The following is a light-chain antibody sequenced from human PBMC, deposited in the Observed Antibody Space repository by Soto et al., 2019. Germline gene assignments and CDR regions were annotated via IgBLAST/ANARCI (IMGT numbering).Light chain of an antibody. CDR3: QQYGGSPPKLT. V-gene: IGKV3-20*01. J-gene: IGKJ4*01. Sequence: EVVLTQSPGTLSLPPGERATLSCRASQSVRSSYLAWYQQKPGQAPRLLIYGASSRATGIPDRFSGSGSETDCTLTISRLEPEDSAVYYCQQYGGSPPKLTFGGGTKVEIK. CDR1: QSVRSSY. CDR2: GAS.